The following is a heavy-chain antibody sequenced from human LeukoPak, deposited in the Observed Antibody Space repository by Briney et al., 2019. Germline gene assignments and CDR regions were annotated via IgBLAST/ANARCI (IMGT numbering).Heavy chain of an antibody. CDR3: ARVYRTYHPYYDSSGYYDA. D-gene: IGHD3-22*01. J-gene: IGHJ5*02. V-gene: IGHV4-31*03. CDR1: GGSISSGGYY. CDR2: IYYSGST. Sequence: SQTLSLTCTVSGGSISSGGYYWSWIHQHPGKGLEWIGYIYYSGSTYYNPSLKSRVTISVGTSKNQFSLKLSSVTAADTAVYYCARVYRTYHPYYDSSGYYDAWGQGTLVTVSS.